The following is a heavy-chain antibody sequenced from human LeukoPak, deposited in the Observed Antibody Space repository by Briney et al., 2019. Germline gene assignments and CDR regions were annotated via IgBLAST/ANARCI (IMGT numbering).Heavy chain of an antibody. CDR2: ISYDGSNK. J-gene: IGHJ4*02. V-gene: IGHV3-30-3*01. CDR1: GFTFSSYA. D-gene: IGHD5-18*01. Sequence: GGSLRLSCAASGFTFSSYAMHWVRQAPGKGLEWVASISYDGSNKYYADSVKGRFTISRDNSKNTLYLQMNSLRAEDTAVYYCAKVVGGYSYGYDYWGQGTLVTVSS. CDR3: AKVVGGYSYGYDY.